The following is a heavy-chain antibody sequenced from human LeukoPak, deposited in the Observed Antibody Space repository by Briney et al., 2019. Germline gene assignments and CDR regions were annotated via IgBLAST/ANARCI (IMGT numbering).Heavy chain of an antibody. CDR2: ISSDGSNK. V-gene: IGHV3-30*04. CDR3: ARDTSPMSHDYGDYGGAAKYYFDY. J-gene: IGHJ4*02. D-gene: IGHD4-17*01. CDR1: GFTFNSYA. Sequence: GGSLRLSCAASGFTFNSYAMHWVRQAPGKGLAWVAVISSDGSNKYYADSVKGRFTLSRDNSKNTLYLQMNSLRVEDTAVYSCARDTSPMSHDYGDYGGAAKYYFDYWGQGTLVTVSS.